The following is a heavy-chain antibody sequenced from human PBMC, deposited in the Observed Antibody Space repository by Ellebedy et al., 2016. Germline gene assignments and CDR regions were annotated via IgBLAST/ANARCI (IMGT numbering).Heavy chain of an antibody. CDR1: DDSVSSDNY. D-gene: IGHD2-8*01. Sequence: SETLSLTXTVFDDSVSSDNYWGWFRPSPGKGLEWIGSIYHSGSTHYNPSLKSRVTISVDTSKNQFSLKLNSVTAADTAVYYCARDYGTSGSYYYYYGMDVWGQGTTVTVS. CDR2: IYHSGST. CDR3: ARDYGTSGSYYYYYGMDV. J-gene: IGHJ6*02. V-gene: IGHV4-38-2*02.